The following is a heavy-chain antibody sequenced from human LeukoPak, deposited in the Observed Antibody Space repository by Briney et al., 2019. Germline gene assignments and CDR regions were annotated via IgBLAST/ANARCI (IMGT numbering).Heavy chain of an antibody. V-gene: IGHV3-7*01. CDR2: IKEDGSEN. CDR1: GFTFSRYW. J-gene: IGHJ4*02. Sequence: GGSLRLSCAAPGFTFSRYWMTWVRQAPGKGLEWVANIKEDGSENSYVESVKGRFTISRDNAKNSLYLQLNSLRAEDTAVYFCARQRYSDYWGQGTLVTVSS. D-gene: IGHD1-1*01. CDR3: ARQRYSDY.